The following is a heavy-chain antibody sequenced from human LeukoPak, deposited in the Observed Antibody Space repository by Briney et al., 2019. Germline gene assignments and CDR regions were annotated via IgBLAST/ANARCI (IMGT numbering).Heavy chain of an antibody. CDR1: GYTFTSYD. Sequence: ASVKVSCKASGYTFTSYDVNWVRQATGQGLEWMGWMNPNSGNTGYAQKFQGRVTMTRNTFISTAYMELSSLRSEDTAVYYCARPYSSSWYSGWFDPWGQGTLVTVSS. CDR3: ARPYSSSWYSGWFDP. J-gene: IGHJ5*02. D-gene: IGHD6-13*01. V-gene: IGHV1-8*01. CDR2: MNPNSGNT.